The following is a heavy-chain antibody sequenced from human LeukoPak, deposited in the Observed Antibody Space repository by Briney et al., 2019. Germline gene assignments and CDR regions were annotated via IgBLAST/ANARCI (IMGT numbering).Heavy chain of an antibody. D-gene: IGHD3-22*01. CDR1: GFTFSSYA. J-gene: IGHJ4*02. CDR3: ASTYYYVSSGYYGGYYFDY. V-gene: IGHV4-34*08. CDR2: INHSGST. Sequence: GSLRLSCAASGFTFSSYAMNWIRQPPGKGLEWIGEINHSGSTNYNPSLKSRVTISVDTSKNQFSLKLSSVTAADTAVYYCASTYYYVSSGYYGGYYFDYWGQGTLVTVSS.